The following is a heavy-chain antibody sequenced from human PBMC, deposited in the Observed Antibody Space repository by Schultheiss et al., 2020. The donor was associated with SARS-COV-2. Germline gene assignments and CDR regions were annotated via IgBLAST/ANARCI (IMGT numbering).Heavy chain of an antibody. Sequence: GGSLRLSCAASGFTFSSYAMSWVRQAPGKGLEWVAVISYDGSNKYYADSVKGRFTISRDNSKNTLYLQMNSLTADDTALYYCARNGRGGYNYGYFDYWGQGTLVTVSS. V-gene: IGHV3-30-3*01. CDR3: ARNGRGGYNYGYFDY. D-gene: IGHD5-18*01. CDR1: GFTFSSYA. J-gene: IGHJ4*02. CDR2: ISYDGSNK.